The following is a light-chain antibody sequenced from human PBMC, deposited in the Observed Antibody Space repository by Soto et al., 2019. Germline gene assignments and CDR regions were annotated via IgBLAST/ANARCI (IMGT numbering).Light chain of an antibody. CDR3: QQYNNWPRT. J-gene: IGKJ2*01. CDR1: QSVSSD. V-gene: IGKV3-15*01. CDR2: GAS. Sequence: EIVMTQSPATLSVSPGERATLSCRASQSVSSDLAWYLQKPGQAPSLLIYGASTRATGIPARFSGSGSGTEFTLTISSLQSEDFAVYYCQQYNNWPRTFGQGTKLEIK.